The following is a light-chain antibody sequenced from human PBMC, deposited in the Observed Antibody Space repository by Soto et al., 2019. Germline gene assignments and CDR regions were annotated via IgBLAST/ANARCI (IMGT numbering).Light chain of an antibody. CDR3: SSYTATSHV. J-gene: IGLJ1*01. CDR1: GSDLGSYNY. CDR2: EVT. V-gene: IGLV2-14*01. Sequence: QSALTQPASVSGSPGQSITISCTGAGSDLGSYNYVSWYQQYPGRAPKLILYEVTNRPSGVSDRFSGSKSGNTASLTISGLQAEDEADYYCSSYTATSHVFGTGTKVTVL.